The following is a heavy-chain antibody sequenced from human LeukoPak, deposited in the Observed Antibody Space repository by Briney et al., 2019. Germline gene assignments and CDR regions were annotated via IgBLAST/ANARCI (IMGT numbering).Heavy chain of an antibody. CDR1: GFTFSSYA. J-gene: IGHJ5*02. V-gene: IGHV3-23*01. D-gene: IGHD4-23*01. CDR2: ISGSGGST. CDR3: ARAYGGKRESWFDP. Sequence: GGSLRLSCAASGFTFSSYAMSWVRQAPGRGLEWVSGISGSGGSTYYADSVKGRFTISRDNSKNTLYLQMNSLRAEDTAVYYCARAYGGKRESWFDPWGQGTLVTVSS.